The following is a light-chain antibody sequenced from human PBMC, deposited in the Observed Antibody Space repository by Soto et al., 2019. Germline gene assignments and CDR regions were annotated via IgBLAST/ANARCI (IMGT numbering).Light chain of an antibody. CDR3: SSYASSSTRL. CDR2: EVS. J-gene: IGLJ1*01. Sequence: QPASVSGSPGQSITISCTGTSSDVGGYDYVSWYQHHPGKAPRLMIYEVSNRPSGVSNRFSGSKSGNTASLAISGLQPEDEADYYCSSYASSSTRLFGTGTKLTVL. CDR1: SSDVGGYDY. V-gene: IGLV2-14*01.